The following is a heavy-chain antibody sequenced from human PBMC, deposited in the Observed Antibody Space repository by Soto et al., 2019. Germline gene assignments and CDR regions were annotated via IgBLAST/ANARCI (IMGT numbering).Heavy chain of an antibody. Sequence: QVQLQESGPGLVKPSQTLSLTCTVSDGSISSGDYYWSWIRQHPGKGLECIGYIYFSGSTYYNPSLKSRLTISLDTSKNQFSLRLSSVTAADTAVYYCATEGGGAYYFDYWGQRTLVTVSS. J-gene: IGHJ4*02. D-gene: IGHD1-26*01. CDR3: ATEGGGAYYFDY. CDR2: IYFSGST. V-gene: IGHV4-31*03. CDR1: DGSISSGDYY.